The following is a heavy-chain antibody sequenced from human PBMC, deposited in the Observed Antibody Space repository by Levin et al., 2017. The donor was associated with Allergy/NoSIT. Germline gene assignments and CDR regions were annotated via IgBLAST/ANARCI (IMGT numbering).Heavy chain of an antibody. D-gene: IGHD6-19*01. CDR3: AKDPRSGWYSGFDY. CDR2: ISYDGSNK. CDR1: GFTFSSYG. J-gene: IGHJ4*02. V-gene: IGHV3-30*18. Sequence: SCAASGFTFSSYGMHWVRQAPGKGLEWVAVISYDGSNKYYADSVKGRFTISRDNSKNTLYLQMNSLRAEDTAVYYCAKDPRSGWYSGFDYWGQGTLVTVSS.